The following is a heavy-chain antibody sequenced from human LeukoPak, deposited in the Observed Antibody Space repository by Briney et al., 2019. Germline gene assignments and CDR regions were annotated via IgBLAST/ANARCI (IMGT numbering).Heavy chain of an antibody. Sequence: ASVKVSCKASGYTFTSYGISWVRQAPGRGLEWMGWISAYNGNTNYAQKLQGRVTMTTDTSTSTAYMELNSLTSEDTAVYYCARVSDDSGWNFDYWGQGTLVTVSS. CDR1: GYTFTSYG. CDR3: ARVSDDSGWNFDY. J-gene: IGHJ4*02. CDR2: ISAYNGNT. D-gene: IGHD6-19*01. V-gene: IGHV1-18*01.